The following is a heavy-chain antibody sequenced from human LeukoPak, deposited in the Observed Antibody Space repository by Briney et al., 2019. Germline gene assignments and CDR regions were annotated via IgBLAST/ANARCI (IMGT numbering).Heavy chain of an antibody. CDR3: ARHADYSYVGMDV. J-gene: IGHJ6*02. CDR1: GGSISSGGYY. Sequence: PSETLSLTCTVSGGSISSGGYYWSWIRQPPGKGLEWIGYIYHSGSTYYNPSLKSRVTISVDRSKNQFSLKLSSVTAADTAVYYCARHADYSYVGMDVWGQGTTVTVSS. CDR2: IYHSGST. D-gene: IGHD5-18*01. V-gene: IGHV4-30-2*01.